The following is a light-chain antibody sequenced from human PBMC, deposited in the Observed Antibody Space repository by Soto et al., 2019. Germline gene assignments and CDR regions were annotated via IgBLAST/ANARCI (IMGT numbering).Light chain of an antibody. J-gene: IGKJ2*01. V-gene: IGKV1-39*01. CDR2: AAS. CDR3: QQSYSTPYT. CDR1: QSISSY. Sequence: DIQMTQSPSSLSASVGDRVTITCRASQSISSYLNWYQQKPGKAPKLLIYAASSLQSGVPSRFSGSGSGTDFTLTISSLQTEDFATDYCQQSYSTPYTFGQRTKLESK.